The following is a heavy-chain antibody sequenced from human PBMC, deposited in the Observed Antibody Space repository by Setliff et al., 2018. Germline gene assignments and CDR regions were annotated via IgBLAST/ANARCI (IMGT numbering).Heavy chain of an antibody. D-gene: IGHD3-22*01. CDR2: IIPIFGTA. J-gene: IGHJ5*02. V-gene: IGHV1-69*13. Sequence: SVKVSCKASGYTFTSYAISWVRQAPGQGLEWMGGIIPIFGTANYAQKFQGRVTITADESTSTAYMELSSLRSEDTAVYYCARDMIVDFIRGGGWFDPWGQGTLVTVSS. CDR1: GYTFTSYA. CDR3: ARDMIVDFIRGGGWFDP.